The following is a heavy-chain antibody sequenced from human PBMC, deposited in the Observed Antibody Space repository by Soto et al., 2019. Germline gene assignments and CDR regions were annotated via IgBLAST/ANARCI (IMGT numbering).Heavy chain of an antibody. Sequence: EVQLVESGGGLVQPGGSLRLSCAASGFTFSSYWMSWVRQAPGKGLEWVANIKQDGSEKYYVDSEKGRFTISRDNAKNSLYLQMNGLRAEDTAVYYCARDMGVRRREFPGGFDYWGQGTLVTVSS. CDR3: ARDMGVRRREFPGGFDY. CDR2: IKQDGSEK. J-gene: IGHJ4*02. V-gene: IGHV3-7*01. D-gene: IGHD2-15*01. CDR1: GFTFSSYW.